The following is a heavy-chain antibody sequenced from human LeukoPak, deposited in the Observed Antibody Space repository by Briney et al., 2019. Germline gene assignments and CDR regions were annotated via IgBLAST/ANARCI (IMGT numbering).Heavy chain of an antibody. D-gene: IGHD6-19*01. CDR1: GGSFSDYY. Sequence: SETLSLTCAVYGGSFSDYYWSWIRQPPGKGLEWIGEIDHSGSTNYNPSLKSRATISLDTSKNQFSLKLSSVTAADTAVYYCARVVAVAGITPYYFDYWGQGTLATVSS. CDR3: ARVVAVAGITPYYFDY. V-gene: IGHV4-34*01. J-gene: IGHJ4*02. CDR2: IDHSGST.